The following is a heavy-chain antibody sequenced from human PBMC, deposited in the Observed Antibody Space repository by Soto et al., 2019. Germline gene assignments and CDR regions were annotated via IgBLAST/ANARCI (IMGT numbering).Heavy chain of an antibody. CDR3: ARDGYNYGEGQH. D-gene: IGHD5-12*01. J-gene: IGHJ1*01. CDR2: IIPILGIA. Sequence: VQLVQSGAEVKKPGSSVKVSCKASGGTFSSYTISWVRQAPGQGLEWMGRIIPILGIANYAQKFQGRVTITADKSTSTAYMELSSLRSEDTAVYYCARDGYNYGEGQHWGQGTLVTVSS. CDR1: GGTFSSYT. V-gene: IGHV1-69*08.